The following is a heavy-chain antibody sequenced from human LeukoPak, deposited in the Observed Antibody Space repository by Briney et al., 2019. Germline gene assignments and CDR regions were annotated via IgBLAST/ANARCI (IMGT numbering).Heavy chain of an antibody. CDR1: GGSFSGYY. CDR2: INHSGST. V-gene: IGHV4-34*01. D-gene: IGHD2-15*01. CDR3: ARLVDGGLDY. J-gene: IGHJ4*02. Sequence: PSETLSLTCAVYGGSFSGYYWSWIRQPPGKGLEWIGEINHSGSTNYNPSLKSRVTISVDTSKNQFSLKLSSVTAADTAVYYCARLVDGGLDYWGQGTLVTVSS.